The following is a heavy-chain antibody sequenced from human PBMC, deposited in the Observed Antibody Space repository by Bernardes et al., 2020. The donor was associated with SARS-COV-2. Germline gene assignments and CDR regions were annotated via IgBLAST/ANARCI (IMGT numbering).Heavy chain of an antibody. V-gene: IGHV3-23*01. J-gene: IGHJ3*01. CDR2: VSDSGGST. Sequence: GGSLRLSCAASGFTFSNYAMNWVRQAPGKGLECVSGVSDSGGSTYYADSVRGRFTISRDNSKKTLYLQMNSLRAEDTAVYYCAKDFRSTTSGGAFDVWGQGTTVTVS. CDR3: AKDFRSTTSGGAFDV. D-gene: IGHD3-3*01. CDR1: GFTFSNYA.